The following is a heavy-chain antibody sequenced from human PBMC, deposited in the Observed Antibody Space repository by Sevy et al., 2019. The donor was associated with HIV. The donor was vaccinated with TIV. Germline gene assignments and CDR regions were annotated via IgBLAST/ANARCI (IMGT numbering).Heavy chain of an antibody. CDR1: TYSSTIYY. J-gene: IGHJ4*02. V-gene: IGHV1-46*01. CDR3: AVSQFCGGDCYYFDQ. D-gene: IGHD2-21*02. CDR2: INPSGGGT. Sequence: ASVRVSCRTSTYSSTIYYMQWVRQAPGQGLEWMGLINPSGGGTNYTQKFQDRVTMTWDTSTGTVYMDLGSLRSEDTAGYYCAVSQFCGGDCYYFDQWGQGTLVTVSS.